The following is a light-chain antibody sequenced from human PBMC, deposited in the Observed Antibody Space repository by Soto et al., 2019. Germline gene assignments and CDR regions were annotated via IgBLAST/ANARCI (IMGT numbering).Light chain of an antibody. CDR1: SANIGEKT. J-gene: IGLJ2*01. CDR2: DDD. CDR3: AAWDDSLDDPII. V-gene: IGLV1-44*01. Sequence: QTVVSQPPSASGTPGQRVTISCSGGSANIGEKTVSWYQQFPGTAPTLLIYDDDQRPSGVPDRFSGSKSGTSVSLAISGLRSDDEATYYCAAWDDSLDDPIIFGGGTKVPS.